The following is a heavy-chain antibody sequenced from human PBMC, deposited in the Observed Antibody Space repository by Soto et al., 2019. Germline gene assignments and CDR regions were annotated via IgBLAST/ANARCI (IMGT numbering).Heavy chain of an antibody. J-gene: IGHJ4*02. Sequence: QVQLVESGGGVVQPGRSLRLSCVASGFTFSSYGMHWVRQAPGKGLEWVAIISYDGSNTYYADSVKGRFTISRDNSKNRLYLHMNSLGAEDKAVYYCAKEGGLSGSYYISSSYYFDDWGQGSLVSVCS. CDR3: AKEGGLSGSYYISSSYYFDD. CDR1: GFTFSSYG. CDR2: ISYDGSNT. D-gene: IGHD1-26*01. V-gene: IGHV3-30*18.